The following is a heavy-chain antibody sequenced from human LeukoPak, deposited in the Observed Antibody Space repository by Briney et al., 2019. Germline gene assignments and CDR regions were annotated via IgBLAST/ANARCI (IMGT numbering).Heavy chain of an antibody. CDR2: IRYDGSNK. CDR1: GFTFSSSG. CDR3: AKDTTPPKAGLDP. Sequence: GGSLRLSCEASGFTFSSSGMHWVRQAPGKGLEWVAFIRYDGSNKYYADSVKGRFTISRDNSKNTLYLQMNSLRAEDTGVYYCAKDTTPPKAGLDPWGQGTLVTVSS. J-gene: IGHJ5*02. D-gene: IGHD1-14*01. V-gene: IGHV3-30*02.